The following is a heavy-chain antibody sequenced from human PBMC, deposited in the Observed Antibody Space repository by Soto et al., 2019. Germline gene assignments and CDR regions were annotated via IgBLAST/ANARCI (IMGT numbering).Heavy chain of an antibody. D-gene: IGHD6-13*01. Sequence: PGGSLRLSCAASGFTFSSYAMHWVRQAPGKGLEWVAVISYDGSNKYYADSVKGRFTISRDNSKNTLYLQMNSLRAEDTAVYYCAKELGSSSWYYYYGMDVCGQGTTVTVSS. CDR3: AKELGSSSWYYYYGMDV. CDR1: GFTFSSYA. V-gene: IGHV3-30*18. J-gene: IGHJ6*02. CDR2: ISYDGSNK.